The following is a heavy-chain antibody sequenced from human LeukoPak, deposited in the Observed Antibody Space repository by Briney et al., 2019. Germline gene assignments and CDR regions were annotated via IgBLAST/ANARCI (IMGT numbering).Heavy chain of an antibody. V-gene: IGHV3-7*01. Sequence: GGSLRLSCAASGFTFSYYWMTWVRQAPGRGLEWVANINQDGSEKNYVDSVKGRFTISRDNAKKSQYLQMNSLRADDTAVYYCARAHTYDYDSSGLHWGQGTLVTVSS. CDR2: INQDGSEK. D-gene: IGHD3-22*01. J-gene: IGHJ4*02. CDR3: ARAHTYDYDSSGLH. CDR1: GFTFSYYW.